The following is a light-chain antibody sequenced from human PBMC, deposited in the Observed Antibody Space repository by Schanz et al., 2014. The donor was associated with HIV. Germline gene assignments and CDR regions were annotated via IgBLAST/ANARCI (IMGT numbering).Light chain of an antibody. V-gene: IGKV3-20*01. Sequence: EIVLTQSPVTLSLSPGERATLSCRASQFVGSPYLAWYQQKRGQPPSLLIYRTSSRGTGIPDRFSGSGSGSDFTLTISRLEPEYYAVYYCQQYGSSPWTFGQGTRVDVK. CDR2: RTS. CDR1: QFVGSPY. J-gene: IGKJ1*01. CDR3: QQYGSSPWT.